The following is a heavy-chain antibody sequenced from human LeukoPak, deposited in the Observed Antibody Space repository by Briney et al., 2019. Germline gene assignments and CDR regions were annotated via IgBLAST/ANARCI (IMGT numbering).Heavy chain of an antibody. V-gene: IGHV3-7*01. Sequence: SGGSLRLSCVASGFTFRTYWMNWFRRAPGKGLEWVGNINHDGGEVNYVDSVKGRFTISRDNAKDSLYLQMNSLRAEDTAMYYCATVRKSYDWSDYRFHYWGQGALVTVSS. CDR1: GFTFRTYW. J-gene: IGHJ4*01. CDR3: ATVRKSYDWSDYRFHY. D-gene: IGHD3-22*01. CDR2: INHDGGEV.